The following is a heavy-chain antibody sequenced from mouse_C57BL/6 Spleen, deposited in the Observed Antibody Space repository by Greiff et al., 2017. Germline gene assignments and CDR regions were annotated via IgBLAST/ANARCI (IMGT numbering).Heavy chain of an antibody. Sequence: VKLMESGPGLVQPSQSLSITCTVSGFSLTSYGVHWVRQSPGKGLEWLGVIWSGGSADYNAALISRLSNSKDNSKSQVFFKMNSLHADDTAIYYCAREVGPNWYFDGWGTGATVSVSS. D-gene: IGHD1-1*02. CDR2: IWSGGSA. CDR1: GFSLTSYG. V-gene: IGHV2-2*01. CDR3: AREVGPNWYFDG. J-gene: IGHJ1*03.